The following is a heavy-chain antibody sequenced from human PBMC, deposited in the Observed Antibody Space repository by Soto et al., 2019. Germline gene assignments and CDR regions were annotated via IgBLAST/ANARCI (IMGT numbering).Heavy chain of an antibody. CDR3: XXDLPSNYDSSGYSEH. Sequence: SETLSLTCTVSGGSISSYYWSWIRQPPGKGLEWIGYIYYSGSTNYNPSPKSRVTISLXXXXXXXXXXXXXXXXXAPXXXXXXXDLPSNYDSSGYSEHWGQGTLVTVSS. J-gene: IGHJ4*02. V-gene: IGHV4-59*01. CDR1: GGSISSYY. D-gene: IGHD3-22*01. CDR2: IYYSGST.